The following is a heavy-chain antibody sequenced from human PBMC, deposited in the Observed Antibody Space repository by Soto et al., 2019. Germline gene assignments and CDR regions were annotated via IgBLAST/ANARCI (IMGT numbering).Heavy chain of an antibody. D-gene: IGHD6-6*01. Sequence: ASVKVSCKASGFSFTGYYIHWLRQAPGQGLEWMGWINAHSGGTEYAQKFRGRVTLTRDTSIATAYLTLTSLTSDDTALYYCAKDLTRQLAYWLDPWGQGTQVTVSS. J-gene: IGHJ5*02. CDR2: INAHSGGT. CDR3: AKDLTRQLAYWLDP. CDR1: GFSFTGYY. V-gene: IGHV1-2*02.